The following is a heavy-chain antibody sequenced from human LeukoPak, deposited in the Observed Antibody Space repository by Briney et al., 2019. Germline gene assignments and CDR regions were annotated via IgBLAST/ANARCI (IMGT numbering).Heavy chain of an antibody. CDR1: GGTFSSYT. J-gene: IGHJ6*04. V-gene: IGHV1-69*13. CDR2: IIPIFGTA. CDR3: ARLMDYYASGTYGRYAMDV. Sequence: PVMVSCKASGGTFSSYTISWVRQAPGQGLEWMGGIIPIFGTANYAQKFQGRVTITADESTSTAYMELNSLRSEDTAMYYCARLMDYYASGTYGRYAMDVWGKGTTVTVTS. D-gene: IGHD3-10*01.